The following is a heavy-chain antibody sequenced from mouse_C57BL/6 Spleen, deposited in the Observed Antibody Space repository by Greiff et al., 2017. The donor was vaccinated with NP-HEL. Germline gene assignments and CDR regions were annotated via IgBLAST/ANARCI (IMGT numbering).Heavy chain of an antibody. Sequence: VQLQQSGPELVKPGASVKISCKASGYTFTDYYMNWVKQSHGKSLEWIGDINPNNGGTSYNQKFKGKATLTVDKSSSTAYMELRSLTSEDSAVYYCARIYYYGSAGYAMDYWGQGTSVTVSS. CDR3: ARIYYYGSAGYAMDY. CDR2: INPNNGGT. CDR1: GYTFTDYY. D-gene: IGHD1-1*01. J-gene: IGHJ4*01. V-gene: IGHV1-26*01.